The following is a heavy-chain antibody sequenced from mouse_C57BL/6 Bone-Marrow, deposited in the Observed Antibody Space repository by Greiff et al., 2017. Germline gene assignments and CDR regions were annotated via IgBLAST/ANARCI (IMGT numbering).Heavy chain of an antibody. CDR3: ARANWGEGY. D-gene: IGHD4-1*01. CDR2: IDPSDSYT. V-gene: IGHV1-59*01. Sequence: VQLQQPGAELVRPGTSVKLSCKASGYTFTSYWMHWVKQRPGQGLEWIGVIDPSDSYTNYNQKFKGKATLTVDTSSSTAYMQLSSLTSEDSAVYYCARANWGEGYWGQGTTLTVSS. J-gene: IGHJ2*01. CDR1: GYTFTSYW.